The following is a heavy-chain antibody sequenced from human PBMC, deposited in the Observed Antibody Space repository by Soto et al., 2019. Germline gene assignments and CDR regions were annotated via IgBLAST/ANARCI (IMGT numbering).Heavy chain of an antibody. CDR1: GGSISSYY. CDR3: ARGATYYDIRPAGFDY. J-gene: IGHJ4*02. Sequence: QVQLQESGPGLVKPSETLSLTCTVSGGSISSYYWSWIRQPPGKGLEWIGYIYYSGSTNYNPSLKSRVTISVDTSKNQFSLKLSSVTAADTAVYYCARGATYYDIRPAGFDYWGQGTLVTVSS. D-gene: IGHD3-9*01. V-gene: IGHV4-59*01. CDR2: IYYSGST.